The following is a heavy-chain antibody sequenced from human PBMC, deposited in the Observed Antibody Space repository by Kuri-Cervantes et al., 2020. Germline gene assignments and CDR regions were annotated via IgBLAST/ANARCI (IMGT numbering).Heavy chain of an antibody. V-gene: IGHV3-30-3*01. CDR1: GFPFITYA. J-gene: IGHJ4*02. Sequence: GESLKISCAASGFPFITYAMHWVRQAPGKGLEWVAVISYDGSNKYYADSVKGRFTISRDNSKNTLYLQMNSLRAEDTAVYYCARDPSYYDSSGYFDYWGQGTLVTVSS. CDR3: ARDPSYYDSSGYFDY. CDR2: ISYDGSNK. D-gene: IGHD3-22*01.